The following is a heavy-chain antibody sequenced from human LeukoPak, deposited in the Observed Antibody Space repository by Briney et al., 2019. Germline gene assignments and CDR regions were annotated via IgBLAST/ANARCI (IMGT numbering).Heavy chain of an antibody. V-gene: IGHV3-23*01. CDR3: AKGGYYDFWSGPERTFDY. CDR1: GFTFSSYA. Sequence: GGSLRLSCAASGFTFSSYAMSWVRQAPGKGLEWVSAISGSGGSTYYADSVKGRFTISRDNSKNTLYLQMNSLRAEDTAVYYCAKGGYYDFWSGPERTFDYWGQGTLVTVSS. J-gene: IGHJ4*02. D-gene: IGHD3-3*01. CDR2: ISGSGGST.